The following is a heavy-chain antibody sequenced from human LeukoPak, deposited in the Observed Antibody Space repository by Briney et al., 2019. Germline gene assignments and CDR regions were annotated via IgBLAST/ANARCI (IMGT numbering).Heavy chain of an antibody. V-gene: IGHV6-1*01. J-gene: IGHJ3*02. CDR3: AMTRTDALDI. CDR2: TYYRSKWHN. CDR1: GDSVSSKSAA. Sequence: SQTLSLTCAISGDSVSSKSAAWTWIRQSPSRGLEWLGRTYYRSKWHNDYALSVKSRIIVNPDTSKNQFSLHLNSVTPEDTAVYYCAMTRTDALDIWGQGTMVTVSS.